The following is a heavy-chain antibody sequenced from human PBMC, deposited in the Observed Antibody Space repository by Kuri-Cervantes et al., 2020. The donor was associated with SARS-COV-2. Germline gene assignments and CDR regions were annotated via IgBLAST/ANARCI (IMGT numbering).Heavy chain of an antibody. Sequence: GGSLRLSCAASGFTFSSYAMSWVRQAPGKGLEWVSAISGSGGSTYYADSVKGRFTISRDNAKNSLYLQINGLRAEDTALYYCAKDNWDQAPDDAFDVWGQGTMVTVSS. J-gene: IGHJ3*01. CDR2: ISGSGGST. D-gene: IGHD1-1*01. CDR1: GFTFSSYA. CDR3: AKDNWDQAPDDAFDV. V-gene: IGHV3-23*01.